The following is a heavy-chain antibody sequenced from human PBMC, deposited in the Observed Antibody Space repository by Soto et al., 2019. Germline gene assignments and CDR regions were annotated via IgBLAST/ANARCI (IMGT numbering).Heavy chain of an antibody. J-gene: IGHJ6*02. CDR2: ISGGGEDT. Sequence: PGGSLRLSCVGSGFPFSIYAMSWVRQAPGKGLEWVSAISGGGEDTYYTDSVKGRVTISRDNSKNTVYLQMNSLRGEDTAVYYCAKVTPFVVGVPAGMQGYYYGMDVWGQGTTVTVSS. CDR3: AKVTPFVVGVPAGMQGYYYGMDV. CDR1: GFPFSIYA. V-gene: IGHV3-23*01. D-gene: IGHD2-2*01.